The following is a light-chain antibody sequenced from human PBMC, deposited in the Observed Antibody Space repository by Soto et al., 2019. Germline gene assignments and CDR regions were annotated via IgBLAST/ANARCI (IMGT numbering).Light chain of an antibody. Sequence: ETVMTQSPATLSVSPGGRATLSCRASQSISDTLAWYQQKPGQAPRLLIHGASTRATGFPARFSGSGSGTDFTLTISNLQPDDFASYYCQQYNSPLTFGGGTKVDIK. CDR1: QSISDT. CDR2: GAS. CDR3: QQYNSPLT. V-gene: IGKV3-15*01. J-gene: IGKJ4*01.